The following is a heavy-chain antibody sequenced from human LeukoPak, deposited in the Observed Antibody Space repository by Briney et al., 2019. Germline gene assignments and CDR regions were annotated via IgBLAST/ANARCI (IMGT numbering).Heavy chain of an antibody. CDR2: IYYSGST. J-gene: IGHJ4*02. V-gene: IGHV4-31*03. CDR3: ARVRLISRYYFDY. D-gene: IGHD3-16*01. CDR1: GGSISSGGYY. Sequence: SETLSLTCTVSGGSISSGGYYWSWIRQHPGKGLEWIGYIYYSGSTYYSPSLKSRVTISVDTSKNQFSLKLSSVTAADTAVYYCARVRLISRYYFDYWGQGTLVTVSS.